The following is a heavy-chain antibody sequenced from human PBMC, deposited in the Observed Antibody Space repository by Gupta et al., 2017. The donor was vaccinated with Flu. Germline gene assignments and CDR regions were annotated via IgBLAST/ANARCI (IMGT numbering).Heavy chain of an antibody. J-gene: IGHJ3*02. V-gene: IGHV1-3*04. Sequence: TNHAIRWVRQAPGQRLEWMGWINTDNGNTKYSQKFQGRVTFTRDTSASTVYLELSSLRSEDTAVYYCARRLSSSSWDDVFDIWGQGTLVTVSS. CDR3: ARRLSSSSWDDVFDI. D-gene: IGHD2-2*01. CDR2: INTDNGNT. CDR1: TNHA.